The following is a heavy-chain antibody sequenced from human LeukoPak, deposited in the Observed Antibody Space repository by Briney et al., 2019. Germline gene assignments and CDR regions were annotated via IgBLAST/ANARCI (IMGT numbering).Heavy chain of an antibody. J-gene: IGHJ6*03. CDR3: ARGRPVYYMDV. CDR2: INHSGST. V-gene: IGHV4-34*01. Sequence: SETLSLTCAVYGGSFSGYYWSWIRQPPGKGLEWIGEINHSGSTNYNPSLKSRVTISVDTSKNQFSLKLSSVTAADTAVYYCARGRPVYYMDVWGKGTTVTISS. CDR1: GGSFSGYY.